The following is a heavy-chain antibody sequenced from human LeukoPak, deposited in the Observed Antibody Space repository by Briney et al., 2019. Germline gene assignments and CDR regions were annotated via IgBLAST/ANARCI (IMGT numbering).Heavy chain of an antibody. CDR1: VYTFTSDV. Sequence: GSLKVSSKASVYTFTSDVISRLRQAPGQGLEWMGWISAYNGNTNYAQKLQGRVTMTTDTSTSTAYMELRSLRSDDTAVYYCARDSSSVYSGSSYAPDYWGQGTLVTVSS. D-gene: IGHD1-26*01. V-gene: IGHV1-18*01. CDR3: ARDSSSVYSGSSYAPDY. J-gene: IGHJ4*02. CDR2: ISAYNGNT.